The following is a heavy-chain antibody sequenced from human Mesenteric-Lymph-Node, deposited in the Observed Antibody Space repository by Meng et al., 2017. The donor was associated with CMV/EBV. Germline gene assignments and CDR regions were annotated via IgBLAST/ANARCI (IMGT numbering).Heavy chain of an antibody. J-gene: IGHJ6*02. Sequence: GESLKISCAASGFTFDDYTMHWVRQVPGKGLEWVALITWDGGSTYYGDSVRGRFTVSRDNSKNSLYLQMNSLRAEDTAVYYCARNPPTYDFWSGYYQGYYYYYGMDVWGQGTTVTVSS. CDR2: ITWDGGST. D-gene: IGHD3-3*01. CDR1: GFTFDDYT. V-gene: IGHV3-43*01. CDR3: ARNPPTYDFWSGYYQGYYYYYGMDV.